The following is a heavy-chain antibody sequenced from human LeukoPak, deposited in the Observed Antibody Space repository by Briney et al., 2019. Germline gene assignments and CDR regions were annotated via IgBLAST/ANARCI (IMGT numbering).Heavy chain of an antibody. D-gene: IGHD6-13*01. Sequence: SETLSLTCAVYVDFFSGYYWRWIPRPPGKGLECSEEMNHSGSSNYNPSLKNLVTISVDTSKNDFSLKLSSVTAADTAVYYCARQGQQRWFDPWGQGTLVTVSS. CDR3: ARQGQQRWFDP. J-gene: IGHJ5*02. CDR2: MNHSGSS. CDR1: VDFFSGYY. V-gene: IGHV4-34*01.